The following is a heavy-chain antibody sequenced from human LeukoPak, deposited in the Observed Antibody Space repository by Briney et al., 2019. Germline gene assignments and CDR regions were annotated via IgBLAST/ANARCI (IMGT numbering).Heavy chain of an antibody. CDR2: MNLNSGNT. J-gene: IGHJ6*03. CDR1: GYPFTSYD. Sequence: ASVKASCKPSGYPFTSYDINSVRQATGQGLEWLGWMNLNSGNTGYAQKFPGRVTITRNTSISTTYMDLSSLRSEDTAVYFCARKGPANYYYYYMDVWGKGTTVTVSS. D-gene: IGHD2-2*01. CDR3: ARKGPANYYYYYMDV. V-gene: IGHV1-8*01.